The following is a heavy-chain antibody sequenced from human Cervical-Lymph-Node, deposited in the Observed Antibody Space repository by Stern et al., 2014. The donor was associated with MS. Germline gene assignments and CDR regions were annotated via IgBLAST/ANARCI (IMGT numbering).Heavy chain of an antibody. CDR1: GFTFSSYG. CDR2: ISYDVIHK. J-gene: IGHJ4*02. V-gene: IGHV3-30*03. D-gene: IGHD2-8*01. CDR3: ARDYEDTSMLFDH. Sequence: DQLVEAGGAVVQPGRYMRLSCAASGFTFSSYGMHWVRQAPGKGLGWVEVISYDVIHKYYAASVKCRFTISRDNSKNTLHLQMNSVTPDDTAIYYCARDYEDTSMLFDHWGQGTLVTASS.